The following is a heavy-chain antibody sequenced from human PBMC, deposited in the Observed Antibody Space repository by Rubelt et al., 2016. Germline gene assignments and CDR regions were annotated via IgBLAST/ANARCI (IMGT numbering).Heavy chain of an antibody. D-gene: IGHD5-12*01. CDR2: IKRDGSEK. CDR3: AKSGVIVATTHFDY. J-gene: IGHJ4*02. V-gene: IGHV3-7*03. Sequence: GKGLEWVANIKRDGSEKNYVDSVKGRFTISRDNSKNTLYLQMNSLRAEDTAVYYCAKSGVIVATTHFDYWGQGTLVTVSS.